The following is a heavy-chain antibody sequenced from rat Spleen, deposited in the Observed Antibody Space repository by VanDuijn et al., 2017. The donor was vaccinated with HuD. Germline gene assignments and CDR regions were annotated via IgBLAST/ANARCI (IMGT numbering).Heavy chain of an antibody. CDR3: ARHRLYFDDGSYFHSRVMDA. Sequence: EVQLVESDGGLVQPGRSLKLSCAASGFTFSDHYMAWVRQAPTKGLEWVASLSYDGLVPYYRDSVKGRCTISRDNSESTLYLQMDSLRSEDTATYYCARHRLYFDDGSYFHSRVMDAWGQGASVTVSS. J-gene: IGHJ4*01. V-gene: IGHV5-29*01. CDR1: GFTFSDHY. CDR2: LSYDGLVP. D-gene: IGHD1-12*02.